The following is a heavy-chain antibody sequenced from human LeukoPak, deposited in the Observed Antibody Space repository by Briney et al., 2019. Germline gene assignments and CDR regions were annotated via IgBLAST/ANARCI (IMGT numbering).Heavy chain of an antibody. D-gene: IGHD1-26*01. CDR1: GFTFSSYA. Sequence: PGGSLRLSCAASGFTFSSYAMSWVRQAPGKGLEWVSAISGSGGSTYYADPVKGRFTISRDNSKNTLYLQMNSLRAEDTAVYYCANPKLTGIVGAADYWGQGTLVTVSS. J-gene: IGHJ4*02. CDR3: ANPKLTGIVGAADY. V-gene: IGHV3-23*01. CDR2: ISGSGGST.